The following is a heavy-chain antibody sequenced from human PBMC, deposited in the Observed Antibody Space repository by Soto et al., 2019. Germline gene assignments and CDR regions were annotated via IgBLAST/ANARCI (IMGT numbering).Heavy chain of an antibody. J-gene: IGHJ5*02. CDR1: GFSFSNYG. CDR2: VSSDGNNK. Sequence: GESLKISCVASGFSFSNYGMHWVRQAPGKGLEWVAFVSSDGNNKYYAESVKGRFTISRDNAKNTLYLQVDRLTVDDTAVYYCAKDRVIQLLPIWPDPWGQGXLVTVSS. V-gene: IGHV3-30*18. CDR3: AKDRVIQLLPIWPDP. D-gene: IGHD2-2*01.